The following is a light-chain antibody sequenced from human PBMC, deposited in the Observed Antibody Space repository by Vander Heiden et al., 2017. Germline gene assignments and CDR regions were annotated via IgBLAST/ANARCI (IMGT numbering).Light chain of an antibody. CDR2: KAS. CDR1: QSISSW. J-gene: IGKJ4*01. CDR3: QQYNSYPIT. V-gene: IGKV1-5*03. Sequence: DIQITQSPSTLSASVGDRVTITCRASQSISSWLAWYQQKPGKAPKLLIYKASTLESGVPSRFSGSGSGTEFTLTISSLQPDDFATYYCQQYNSYPITFGGGTKVEIK.